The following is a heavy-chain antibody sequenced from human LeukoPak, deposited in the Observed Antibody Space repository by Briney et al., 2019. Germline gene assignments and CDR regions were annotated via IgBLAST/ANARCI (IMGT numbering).Heavy chain of an antibody. Sequence: PSETLSLTCAVSGGSISSGGYSWSWIRQPPGKGLEWIGYIYHSGSTYYNPSLKSRVTISVDRSKNQFSLKLSSVTAADTAVYYCVRSLHYEGHWYFDLWGRGTLVTVSS. D-gene: IGHD4-17*01. V-gene: IGHV4-30-2*01. CDR3: VRSLHYEGHWYFDL. CDR2: IYHSGST. CDR1: GGSISSGGYS. J-gene: IGHJ2*01.